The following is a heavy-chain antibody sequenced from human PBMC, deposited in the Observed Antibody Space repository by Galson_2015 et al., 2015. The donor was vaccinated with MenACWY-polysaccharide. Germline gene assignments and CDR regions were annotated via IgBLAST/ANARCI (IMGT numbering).Heavy chain of an antibody. D-gene: IGHD4-17*01. J-gene: IGHJ6*02. CDR1: GFTFSGSA. CDR3: TAKYGDYQPPYYYYGVDV. Sequence: SLRLSCAASGFTFSGSAMHWVRQASGKGLEWVGRVRSKANSYATAYAASVKGRFTISRDDSKNTAYLQMNSLKTEDTAVYYCTAKYGDYQPPYYYYGVDVWGQGTTVTASS. V-gene: IGHV3-73*01. CDR2: VRSKANSYAT.